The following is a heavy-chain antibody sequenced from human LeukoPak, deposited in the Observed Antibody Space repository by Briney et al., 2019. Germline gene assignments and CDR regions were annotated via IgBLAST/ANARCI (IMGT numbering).Heavy chain of an antibody. J-gene: IGHJ4*02. D-gene: IGHD5/OR15-5a*01. CDR2: INSDGSWT. V-gene: IGHV3-74*01. CDR1: GNYW. Sequence: GGSLRLSCAASGNYWMYWVRQAPGKGLVWVSHINSDGSWTSYADSVRGRFTISKDNAKNTVYLQMNSLRAEDTAVYYCVSFYETYWGRGTLVTVSS. CDR3: VSFYETY.